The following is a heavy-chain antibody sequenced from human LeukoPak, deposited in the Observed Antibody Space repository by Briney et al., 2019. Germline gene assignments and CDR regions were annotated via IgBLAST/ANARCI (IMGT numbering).Heavy chain of an antibody. D-gene: IGHD2-2*03. CDR3: SRDGYCSSTSCYGFDY. CDR2: IWYDGSNK. Sequence: PGGLRFLSCAASGFTFSSYGMHWVRQAPGKGLEWVAVIWYDGSNKYYADSVKGRFTIPIGNSKNTLYLQMNSLRAEDTAVYYCSRDGYCSSTSCYGFDYWRYSSMVTASS. J-gene: IGHJ4*01. V-gene: IGHV3-33*01. CDR1: GFTFSSYG.